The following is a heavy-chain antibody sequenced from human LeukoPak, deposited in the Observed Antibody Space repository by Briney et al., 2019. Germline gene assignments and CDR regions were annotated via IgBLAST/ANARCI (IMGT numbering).Heavy chain of an antibody. D-gene: IGHD6-13*01. CDR3: AREVWQQQLVSGAFDI. CDR1: GFTFSSYA. CDR2: ISYDGSNK. Sequence: PGRSLRLSCAASGFTFSSYAMHWVRQAPGKGLEWVAVISYDGSNKYYAVSVKGRFTISRDNSKNTLYLQMNSLRAEDTAVYYCAREVWQQQLVSGAFDIWGQGTMVTVSS. J-gene: IGHJ3*02. V-gene: IGHV3-30-3*01.